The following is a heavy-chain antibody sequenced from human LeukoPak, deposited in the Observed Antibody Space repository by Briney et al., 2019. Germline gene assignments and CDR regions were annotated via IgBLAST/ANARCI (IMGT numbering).Heavy chain of an antibody. D-gene: IGHD3-10*01. J-gene: IGHJ4*02. Sequence: ASVKVSCKVSGYTLTELSMHWVRQAPGKGLEWVGGFDHEDGETIYAQKFQGRVTMTEDTSTDTAYMELSSLRSEDTAVYYGLVGELLYFDYWGQGTLVTVSS. V-gene: IGHV1-24*01. CDR1: GYTLTELS. CDR3: LVGELLYFDY. CDR2: FDHEDGET.